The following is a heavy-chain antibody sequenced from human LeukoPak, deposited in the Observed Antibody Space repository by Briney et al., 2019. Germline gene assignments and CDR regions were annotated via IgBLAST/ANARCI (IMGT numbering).Heavy chain of an antibody. CDR2: IKEDGSDK. Sequence: GGSLRLSCAASGLAFSQYGMNWVRQAPGKGLEWVAGIKEDGSDKYYVDSVKGRFTISRDNAKNSLYLQMNSLRAEDTAVYYCARDGDGYSYPYYYGMDVWGQGTTVTVSS. D-gene: IGHD5-18*01. J-gene: IGHJ6*02. CDR3: ARDGDGYSYPYYYGMDV. V-gene: IGHV3-7*01. CDR1: GLAFSQYG.